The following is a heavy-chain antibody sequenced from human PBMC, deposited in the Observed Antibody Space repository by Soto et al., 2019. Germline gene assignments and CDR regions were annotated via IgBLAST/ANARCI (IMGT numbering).Heavy chain of an antibody. CDR3: ARDLCPLGSGSPCPTFGMDL. V-gene: IGHV1-2*02. J-gene: IGHJ6*02. CDR2: LKPDNGGT. Sequence: QVQLVQSGAEVKPPGASVKVSCKASGYTFTGHYMHWVRQVSGRRLEFLGWLKPDNGGTYYAPKFQGRVTFTSDTSNTTAYMEMSGLHSDDTAVYFCARDLCPLGSGSPCPTFGMDLWGQGTTVAVSS. CDR1: GYTFTGHY. D-gene: IGHD3-10*01.